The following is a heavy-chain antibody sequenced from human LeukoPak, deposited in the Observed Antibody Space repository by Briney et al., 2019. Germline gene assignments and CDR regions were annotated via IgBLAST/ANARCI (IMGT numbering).Heavy chain of an antibody. J-gene: IGHJ4*02. D-gene: IGHD3-10*01. CDR1: GGSVSSGSYY. V-gene: IGHV4-61*01. CDR3: ARAPITMVRGVISPTFDY. Sequence: SETLSLTCTVSGGSVSSGSYYWSWIRQPPGKGLEWIGYIYYSGSTNYNPSLKSRVTISVDTSKNQFSLKLSSVTAADTAVYYCARAPITMVRGVISPTFDYWGQGTLVTVSS. CDR2: IYYSGST.